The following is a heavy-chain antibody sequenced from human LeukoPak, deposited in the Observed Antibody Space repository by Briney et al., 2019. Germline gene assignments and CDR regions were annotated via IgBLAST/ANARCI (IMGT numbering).Heavy chain of an antibody. V-gene: IGHV3-23*01. J-gene: IGHJ4*02. CDR1: GFTFSSYA. CDR2: VNGSGDTT. CDR3: AKDLGEPYFDY. D-gene: IGHD3-10*01. Sequence: GGSLRLSCAASGFTFSSYAMSWVRQAPGKGLERVSSVNGSGDTTYYADSVKGRFTISRDNSKNTLYLQMNSLRAEDTAVYYCAKDLGEPYFDYWGLGTLVTVSS.